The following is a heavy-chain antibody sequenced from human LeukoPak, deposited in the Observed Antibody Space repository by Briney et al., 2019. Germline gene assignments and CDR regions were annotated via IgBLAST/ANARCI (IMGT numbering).Heavy chain of an antibody. CDR1: GYSFTTYW. D-gene: IGHD2-15*01. V-gene: IGHV5-51*01. J-gene: IGHJ6*02. CDR2: IYPGDSES. Sequence: GESLKISCKGSGYSFTTYWIGWVRQMPGKGLEWMGIIYPGDSESRHSPSFQGQVTLSADKSISTAYLQWSSLKASDTAMYYCARQKYCSGGSCSDYYGMDVWGQGTTVTVSS. CDR3: ARQKYCSGGSCSDYYGMDV.